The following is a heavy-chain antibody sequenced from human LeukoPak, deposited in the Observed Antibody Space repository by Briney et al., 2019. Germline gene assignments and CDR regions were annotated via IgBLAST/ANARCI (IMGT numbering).Heavy chain of an antibody. D-gene: IGHD6-6*01. Sequence: GASVKVSCKASGYTFTSYGISWVRQAPGQGLEWMGWISAYNGNTNYAQKLQGRVTMTTDTSTSTAYMELRSLRSDDTAVYYCARGDSSSFYYYYYYMDVWGKGTTVTVSS. CDR1: GYTFTSYG. CDR3: ARGDSSSFYYYYYYMDV. J-gene: IGHJ6*03. V-gene: IGHV1-18*01. CDR2: ISAYNGNT.